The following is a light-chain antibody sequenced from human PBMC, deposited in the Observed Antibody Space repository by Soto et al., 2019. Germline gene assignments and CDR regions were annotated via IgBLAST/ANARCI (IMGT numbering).Light chain of an antibody. CDR2: AAS. CDR1: QDISNY. CDR3: QQYNNLPIP. V-gene: IGKV1-33*01. J-gene: IGKJ5*01. Sequence: DLQMTQSPSSLSASVGDRVTITCQASQDISNYLNWYQQKPGKAPKLLIYAASNLETGIPSRFSGSRPRTDFNFTIPSLQPEDIATYYCQQYNNLPIPFGQGTRLEMK.